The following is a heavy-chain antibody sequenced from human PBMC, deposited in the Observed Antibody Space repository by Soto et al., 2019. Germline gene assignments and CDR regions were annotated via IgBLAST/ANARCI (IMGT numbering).Heavy chain of an antibody. CDR1: GYTFTSYG. V-gene: IGHV1-18*01. CDR3: TRGRYGDY. J-gene: IGHJ4*02. Sequence: QVHLVQSGAEVKKPGASVKVSCKASGYTFTSYGITWVRQAPGQGLEWMGWISAHNGNTDYTQKLQGRVIVTRDTSTSTAYMELRSLRSDDTAVYYCTRGRYGDYWGQGALVTVSS. CDR2: ISAHNGNT. D-gene: IGHD1-1*01.